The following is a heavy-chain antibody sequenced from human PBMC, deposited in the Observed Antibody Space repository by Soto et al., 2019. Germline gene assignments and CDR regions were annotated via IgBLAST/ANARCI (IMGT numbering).Heavy chain of an antibody. CDR2: IYYSGST. Sequence: KSSETLSLTCTVSGGSISGGGYYWSWIRQHPGKGLEWIGYIYYSGSTYYNPSLKSRVTISVDTSKNQFSLKLSSVTAADTAVYYCARSIGPRGDSFDYWGQGTLVTV. CDR1: GGSISGGGYY. V-gene: IGHV4-31*03. CDR3: ARSIGPRGDSFDY. J-gene: IGHJ4*02. D-gene: IGHD2-15*01.